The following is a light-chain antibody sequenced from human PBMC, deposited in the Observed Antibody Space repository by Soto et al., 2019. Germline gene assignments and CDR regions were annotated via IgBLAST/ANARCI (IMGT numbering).Light chain of an antibody. Sequence: EIVLTQSPGTLSLSPGERATLSCRASQSVSSSYLAWYQQRPGQAPRLLIYGASSRATGIPDRFSGTGSGTDFTLTISRLEPEDFAPYYCQQSVSSPYPFGQGT. V-gene: IGKV3-20*01. CDR2: GAS. J-gene: IGKJ2*01. CDR1: QSVSSSY. CDR3: QQSVSSPYP.